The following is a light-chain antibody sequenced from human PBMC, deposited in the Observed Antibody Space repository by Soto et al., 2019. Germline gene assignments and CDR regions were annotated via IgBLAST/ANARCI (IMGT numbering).Light chain of an antibody. Sequence: QSALTQPPSASGSPGQSVTIFCTGTGNDVGDYNYVSWYQQHPGKAPKLMIYEVSKRPSGVPDRFSGSKSGNTASLTVSGLQAEDEANYYCAVWDDSLSGHWVFGGGTKVTVL. CDR3: AVWDDSLSGHWV. V-gene: IGLV2-8*01. CDR1: GNDVGDYNY. CDR2: EVS. J-gene: IGLJ3*02.